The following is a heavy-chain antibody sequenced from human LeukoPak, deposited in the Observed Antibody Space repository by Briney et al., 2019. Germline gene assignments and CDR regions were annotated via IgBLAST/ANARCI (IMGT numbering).Heavy chain of an antibody. Sequence: GGSLGLSCEASGFMLIGYGMHWVRQTPGGGLEWVAFIRFDGRYEYYTHSVNGRFTISRDNSRNTLYLQMRSLRSEDTAVYYCASDDALETWGQGTRVTVSS. J-gene: IGHJ3*02. V-gene: IGHV3-30*02. CDR3: ASDDALET. CDR1: GFMLIGYG. CDR2: IRFDGRYE.